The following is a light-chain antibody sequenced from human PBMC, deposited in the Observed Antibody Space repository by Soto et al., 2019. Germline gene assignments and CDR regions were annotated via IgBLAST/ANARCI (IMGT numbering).Light chain of an antibody. V-gene: IGKV1-9*01. CDR1: QGISSY. J-gene: IGKJ4*01. CDR3: QQLNSYPSLT. CDR2: AAS. Sequence: DIHLTQSPSFLSASVGDRVTITCRASQGISSYLAWYQQKPGKAPKLLIYAASTLQSGVPSRFSGSGSGTEFTLTISSLPPEDFATYYCQQLNSYPSLTLGGGTKVDIK.